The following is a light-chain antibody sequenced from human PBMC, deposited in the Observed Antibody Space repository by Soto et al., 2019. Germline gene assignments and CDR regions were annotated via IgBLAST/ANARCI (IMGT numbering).Light chain of an antibody. CDR1: SSDSYGYYY. J-gene: IGLJ1*01. CDR2: EVS. V-gene: IGLV2-14*01. Sequence: QSVLTQPASVAGSPGQSITISCSGISSDSYGYYYVSWYQQHPGKVPKLLIYEVSNRPSGVSDRFSGSKSGNTASLTISGLQAEDEADYYCTSYSNNNILGVFGTGTKVTVL. CDR3: TSYSNNNILGV.